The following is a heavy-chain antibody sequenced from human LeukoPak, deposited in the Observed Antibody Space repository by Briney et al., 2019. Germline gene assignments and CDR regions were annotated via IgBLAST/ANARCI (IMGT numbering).Heavy chain of an antibody. CDR2: ISSSSSYI. CDR3: ARDPPPAWFGESSYYYYGMDV. J-gene: IGHJ6*04. Sequence: RSGGSLGLSCAASGFTFSSYSMNWVRQAPGKGLEWVSSISSSSSYIYYADSVKGRFTISRDNAKNSLYLQMNSLRAEDTAVYYCARDPPPAWFGESSYYYYGMDVWGKGTTVTVSS. D-gene: IGHD3-10*01. CDR1: GFTFSSYS. V-gene: IGHV3-21*01.